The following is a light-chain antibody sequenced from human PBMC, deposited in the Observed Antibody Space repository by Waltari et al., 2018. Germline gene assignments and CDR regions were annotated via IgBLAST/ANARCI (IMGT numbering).Light chain of an antibody. CDR2: GSS. CDR3: QELYSYPLT. J-gene: IGKJ4*01. Sequence: IQLTQSPSSLSASVGDRVTITCRASQDIRSHLIWYQQKPGIAPKLLIYGSSTLQSGVPSRFSGSGSGTDFTLTISSLQPEDFATYYCQELYSYPLTFGGGTKVDIK. CDR1: QDIRSH. V-gene: IGKV1-9*01.